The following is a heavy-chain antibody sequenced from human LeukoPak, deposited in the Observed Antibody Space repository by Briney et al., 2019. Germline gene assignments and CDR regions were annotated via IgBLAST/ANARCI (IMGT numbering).Heavy chain of an antibody. CDR2: INPSGGST. J-gene: IGHJ6*02. Sequence: ASVKVSCKASGYTFTSYYMHWVRQAPGQGLEWMGIINPSGGSTSYAQKFQGRVTMTRDTSTSTVYMELSSLRSEDTAVYYCARDPVAGTSGNYYYGMDVWGQGTTVTVSS. D-gene: IGHD6-19*01. CDR1: GYTFTSYY. CDR3: ARDPVAGTSGNYYYGMDV. V-gene: IGHV1-46*01.